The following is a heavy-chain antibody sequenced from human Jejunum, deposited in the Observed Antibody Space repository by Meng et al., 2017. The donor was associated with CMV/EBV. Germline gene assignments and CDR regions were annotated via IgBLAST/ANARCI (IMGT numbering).Heavy chain of an antibody. Sequence: YSFRNFAMNWVRQAPGRRLEWMGWINTNTGNPTYAQGFTGRFVFSLDTAVSTAYLEISNLKAEDAGFYYCARGSERVVRGPMVWADPWGQGTLVTVSS. CDR3: ARGSERVVRGPMVWADP. CDR1: YSFRNFA. V-gene: IGHV7-4-1*02. CDR2: INTNTGNP. D-gene: IGHD3-10*01. J-gene: IGHJ5*02.